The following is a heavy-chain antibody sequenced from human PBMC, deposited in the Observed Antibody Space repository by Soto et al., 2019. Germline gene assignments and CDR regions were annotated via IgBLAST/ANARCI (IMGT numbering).Heavy chain of an antibody. Sequence: PGGSLRLSCTASGFTFGDYAMSWFRQAPGKGLEWVGFIRSKAYGGTTEYAASVKGRFTISRDDSKSIAYLQMNSLKTEDTAVYYCTRDKPFLYYDSTKKDAFDIWGQGTMVTVSS. D-gene: IGHD3-22*01. CDR3: TRDKPFLYYDSTKKDAFDI. V-gene: IGHV3-49*03. J-gene: IGHJ3*02. CDR1: GFTFGDYA. CDR2: IRSKAYGGTT.